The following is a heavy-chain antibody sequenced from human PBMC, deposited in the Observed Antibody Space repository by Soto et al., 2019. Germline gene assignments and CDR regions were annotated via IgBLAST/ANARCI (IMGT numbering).Heavy chain of an antibody. CDR1: GYIFKNYA. D-gene: IGHD3-16*02. V-gene: IGHV1-69*01. CDR3: ARHLYDYVWGSYRH. CDR2: IIPVFGTP. Sequence: QVQLVQSGAEVKEAGSAVKVSCKSSGYIFKNYAVTWLRQAPGQGLEWMGGIIPVFGTPDYSQKFRGRVTITADESTSTVYMELRSLTSEDTAVYYCARHLYDYVWGSYRHWGQGTLVTDSS. J-gene: IGHJ4*02.